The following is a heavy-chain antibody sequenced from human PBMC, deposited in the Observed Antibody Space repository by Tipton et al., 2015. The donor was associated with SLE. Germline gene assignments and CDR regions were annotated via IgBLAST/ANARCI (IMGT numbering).Heavy chain of an antibody. CDR3: GLLGGSDDC. J-gene: IGHJ4*02. D-gene: IGHD2-15*01. Sequence: LVQSGPEVKVSCKASGVTFNIYIMNWVRQAPGQGLEWMGGIIPIFGTPKYAQKFQGRLTFTTDETTRTAYMSLSSLRSEDTAVYYCGLLGGSDDCWGQGTQVTVSS. CDR1: GVTFNIYI. V-gene: IGHV1-69*05. CDR2: IIPIFGTP.